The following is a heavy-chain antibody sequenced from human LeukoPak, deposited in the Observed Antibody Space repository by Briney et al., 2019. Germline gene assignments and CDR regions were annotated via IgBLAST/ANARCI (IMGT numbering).Heavy chain of an antibody. Sequence: PSETLSLTCTVSGDSVSRGSYYWSWIRQPPGKGLEWIGYIFYSGSTTYNPSLKSRVTISIDASKNQFSLKVSSVTAADTAVYYCARVLRGYSGYDLGLIQHWGQGTLVTVSS. CDR2: IFYSGST. CDR1: GDSVSRGSYY. CDR3: ARVLRGYSGYDLGLIQH. J-gene: IGHJ1*01. D-gene: IGHD5-12*01. V-gene: IGHV4-61*01.